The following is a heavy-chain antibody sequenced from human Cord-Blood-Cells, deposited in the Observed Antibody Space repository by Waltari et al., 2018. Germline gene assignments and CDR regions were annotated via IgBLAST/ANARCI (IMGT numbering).Heavy chain of an antibody. V-gene: IGHV2-70*01. J-gene: IGHJ6*02. D-gene: IGHD6-6*01. CDR2: IDWDDDK. Sequence: QVTLRESGPALVKPTQTLTLTCTFSGFSLSTSGMCVSWFRQPPGKALEWLALIDWDDDKYYSTSLKTRLTISKDTSKNQVVLTMTNMDPVDTATYYCARIVRYSSSYYYYGMDVWGQGTTVTVSS. CDR1: GFSLSTSGMC. CDR3: ARIVRYSSSYYYYGMDV.